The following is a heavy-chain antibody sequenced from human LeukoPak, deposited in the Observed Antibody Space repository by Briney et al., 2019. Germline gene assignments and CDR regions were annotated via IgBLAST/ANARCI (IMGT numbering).Heavy chain of an antibody. CDR1: GYTFTSYY. Sequence: GASVTVSCKASGYTFTSYYMHWVRQAPGQGLEWMGIINPSGGSTSYAQKFQGRVTITRDMSTSTVYMELSSLRSEDTAVYYCARDAHYCGGDCYPYYYYYMDVWGKGTTVTVSS. V-gene: IGHV1-46*01. CDR2: INPSGGST. D-gene: IGHD2-21*02. CDR3: ARDAHYCGGDCYPYYYYYMDV. J-gene: IGHJ6*03.